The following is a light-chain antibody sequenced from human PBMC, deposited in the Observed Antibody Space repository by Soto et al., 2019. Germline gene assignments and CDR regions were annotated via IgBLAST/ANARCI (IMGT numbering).Light chain of an antibody. Sequence: IQMTQSPSSLSASVGDRVTITCRPSLGISNALAGYQQKPGTVPKLLIHSASTWQSCVPSRFSGSGSGTDFTLTLSFLQPEDEARYYCQKYDSVPIFG. CDR2: SAS. V-gene: IGKV1-27*01. J-gene: IGKJ5*01. CDR1: LGISNA. CDR3: QKYDSVPI.